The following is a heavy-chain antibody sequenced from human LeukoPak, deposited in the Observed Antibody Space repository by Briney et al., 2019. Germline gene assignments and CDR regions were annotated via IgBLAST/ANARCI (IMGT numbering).Heavy chain of an antibody. D-gene: IGHD2-2*01. CDR2: IKSKNDGATI. CDR3: AGLGYCSSTSCYEDAFDI. V-gene: IGHV3-15*01. Sequence: GGSLRLSCAASGFTFSNAWMTWVRQSAGRGLEWVGRIKSKNDGATIYYGGSVEGRFTISRDDSRNTLYLQMNSLRAEDTAVYYCAGLGYCSSTSCYEDAFDIWGQGTMVTVSS. CDR1: GFTFSNAW. J-gene: IGHJ3*02.